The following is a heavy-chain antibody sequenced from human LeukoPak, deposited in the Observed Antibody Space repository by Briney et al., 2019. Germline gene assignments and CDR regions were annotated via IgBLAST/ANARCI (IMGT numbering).Heavy chain of an antibody. Sequence: GGSLRLSCAASEFTFRTYGMHWVRQAPGKGLEWVAFIRYDGINKYYADSMKGRFTISRDNSKNTLYLQMNSLRAEDTAVYYCAKDRYDFWSGYYTFSYFDYWGQGTLVTVSS. CDR1: EFTFRTYG. CDR2: IRYDGINK. CDR3: AKDRYDFWSGYYTFSYFDY. D-gene: IGHD3-3*01. V-gene: IGHV3-30*02. J-gene: IGHJ4*02.